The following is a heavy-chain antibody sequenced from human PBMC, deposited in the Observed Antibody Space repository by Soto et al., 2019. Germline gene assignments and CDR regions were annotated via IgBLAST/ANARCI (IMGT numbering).Heavy chain of an antibody. CDR3: ARVLDYIWGSYSFGHALAI. CDR2: ISAYNGNT. D-gene: IGHD3-16*01. J-gene: IGHJ3*02. CDR1: GYTFTSYG. Sequence: ASVKVSCKASGYTFTSYGISWVRQAPGQGLEWMGWISAYNGNTNYAQKLQGRVTMTTDTSTSTAYMELRSLRSDDTAVYYCARVLDYIWGSYSFGHALAIWGQGTMVTVSS. V-gene: IGHV1-18*01.